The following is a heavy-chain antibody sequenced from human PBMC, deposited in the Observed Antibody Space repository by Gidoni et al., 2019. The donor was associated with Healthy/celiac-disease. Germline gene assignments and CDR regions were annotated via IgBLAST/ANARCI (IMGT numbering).Heavy chain of an antibody. Sequence: QVQLQQWGAGLLKPSETLSLTCAVYGGSFSGYYWSWIRQPPGKGLEWIGEINHSGSTNYNPSLKSRVTISVDTSKNQFSLKLSSVTAADTAVYYCARGALGIAVAGTVRGYFDYWGQGTLVTVSS. CDR1: GGSFSGYY. D-gene: IGHD6-19*01. V-gene: IGHV4-34*01. J-gene: IGHJ4*02. CDR2: INHSGST. CDR3: ARGALGIAVAGTVRGYFDY.